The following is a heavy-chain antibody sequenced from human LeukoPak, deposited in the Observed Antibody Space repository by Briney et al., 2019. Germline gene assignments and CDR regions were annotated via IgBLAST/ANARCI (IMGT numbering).Heavy chain of an antibody. Sequence: GGSLRLSCAASGFTFSNAWMSWVRQAPGKGLEWGGRIKSKTDGETTDYTEPVKGRFTISRDDSKDTLYLQMNSLRTEDTAVYYCATRAGRFSSKYWGQGTLVTVSS. CDR1: GFTFSNAW. CDR3: ATRAGRFSSKY. V-gene: IGHV3-15*01. CDR2: IKSKTDGETT. D-gene: IGHD6-6*01. J-gene: IGHJ4*02.